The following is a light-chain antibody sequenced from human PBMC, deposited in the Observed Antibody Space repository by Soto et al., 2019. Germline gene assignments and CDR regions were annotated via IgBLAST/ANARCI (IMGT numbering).Light chain of an antibody. V-gene: IGLV2-8*01. Sequence: QSALTQPPSASGSPGQSVTISCTGTSSDVGSYNYVSWYQEYPGKAPKLMIYEVSKRPSGVPDRFSGSKSGNTASLTVSGLQPEDEADYYRSSYAGSNNFWVFGGGTKLTVL. J-gene: IGLJ2*01. CDR3: SSYAGSNNFWV. CDR1: SSDVGSYNY. CDR2: EVS.